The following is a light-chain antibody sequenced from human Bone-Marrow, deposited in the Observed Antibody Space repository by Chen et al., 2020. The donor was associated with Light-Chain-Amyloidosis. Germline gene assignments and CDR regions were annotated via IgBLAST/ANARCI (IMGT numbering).Light chain of an antibody. CDR3: QQSYSMSSIT. CDR2: AAS. CDR1: QRISNY. V-gene: IGKV1-39*01. J-gene: IGKJ5*01. Sequence: DIQMTQSPSSLSASVGDRVIIPCRASQRISNYLNWYQQKPGKAPKLLIHAASTLQSGVPLRFSGSGSGTDFILTISSVQPEDFAIYYCQQSYSMSSITFGQGTRLEIK.